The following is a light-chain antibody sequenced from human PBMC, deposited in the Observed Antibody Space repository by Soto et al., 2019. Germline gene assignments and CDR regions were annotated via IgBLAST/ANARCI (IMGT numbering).Light chain of an antibody. CDR1: QDITNY. CDR3: QQYDIFPLT. V-gene: IGKV1-33*01. Sequence: DIQMTQSSSSLSASVGDRVTITCQASQDITNYLNWYQQQPGKAPKLLIYDASSLETGVPSRFSGRGSGTDFTFTITSLQPEDIATYYCQQYDIFPLTFGGGTKVELK. CDR2: DAS. J-gene: IGKJ4*01.